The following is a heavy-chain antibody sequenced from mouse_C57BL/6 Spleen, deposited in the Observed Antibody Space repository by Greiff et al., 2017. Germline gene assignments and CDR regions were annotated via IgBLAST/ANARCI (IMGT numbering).Heavy chain of an antibody. CDR2: IDPETGGT. CDR3: ASSCVGFAY. CDR1: GYTFTDYE. D-gene: IGHD1-1*01. V-gene: IGHV1-15*01. J-gene: IGHJ3*01. Sequence: VQVVEPGAELVRPGASVTLSCKASGYTFTDYEMHWVKQTPVHGLAWIGAIDPETGGTAYNQKFKGKAILTADKSSSTAYMELRSLTSEDSAVYCCASSCVGFAYWGQGTLVTVSA.